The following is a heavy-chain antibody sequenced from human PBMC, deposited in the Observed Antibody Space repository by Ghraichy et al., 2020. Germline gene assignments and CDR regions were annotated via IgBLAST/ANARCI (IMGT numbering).Heavy chain of an antibody. V-gene: IGHV3-23*01. CDR1: GFSFSRYA. CDR2: IRGGAGRT. CDR3: AKSKFSEDDFWTGYSPSDYYYYGLDV. Sequence: GGSLRLSCAASGFSFSRYAMTWVRQAPGKGLDWVSSIRGGAGRTYSADSVKGRFTISRDNSKKTLYLQMNSLRVEDTAVYYCAKSKFSEDDFWTGYSPSDYYYYGLDVWGQGTTVTVSS. J-gene: IGHJ6*02. D-gene: IGHD3/OR15-3a*01.